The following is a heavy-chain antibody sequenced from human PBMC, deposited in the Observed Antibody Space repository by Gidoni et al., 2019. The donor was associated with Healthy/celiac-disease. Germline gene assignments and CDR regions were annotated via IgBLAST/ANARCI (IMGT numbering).Heavy chain of an antibody. Sequence: QVQLQQWGAGLLKPSETLSLTCAVYGGFFSGYYWSWIRQPPGKGLEWIGEINHSGSTNYNPSLKSRVTISVDTSKNQFSLKLSSVTAADTAVYYCARGARYCSSTSCYNFAAVHPPKYPYYYYGMDVWGQGTTVTVSS. V-gene: IGHV4-34*01. D-gene: IGHD2-2*02. CDR2: INHSGST. CDR1: GGFFSGYY. J-gene: IGHJ6*02. CDR3: ARGARYCSSTSCYNFAAVHPPKYPYYYYGMDV.